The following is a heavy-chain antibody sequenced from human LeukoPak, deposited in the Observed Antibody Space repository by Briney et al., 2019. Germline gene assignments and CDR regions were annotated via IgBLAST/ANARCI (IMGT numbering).Heavy chain of an antibody. CDR2: ISAYNGNT. J-gene: IGHJ6*02. CDR3: ARDGPYYYDSSGPRRGYYYYGMDV. CDR1: GYTFTSYG. D-gene: IGHD3-22*01. Sequence: GASVKVSCEASGYTFTSYGISWVRQAPGQGLEWMGWISAYNGNTNYAQKLQGRVTMTTDTSTSTAYMELRSLRSDDTAVYYCARDGPYYYDSSGPRRGYYYYGMDVWGQGTTVTVSS. V-gene: IGHV1-18*01.